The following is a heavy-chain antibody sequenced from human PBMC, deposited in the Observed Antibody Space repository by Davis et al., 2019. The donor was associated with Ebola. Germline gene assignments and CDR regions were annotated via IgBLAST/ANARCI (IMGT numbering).Heavy chain of an antibody. D-gene: IGHD4-23*01. CDR3: ARGPSTGNSFTY. J-gene: IGHJ4*02. V-gene: IGHV3-7*01. CDR1: GFVFSNYV. Sequence: GESLKISCAASGFVFSNYVMSWVRRAPGKGLEWVANIKQDGSEKYYVDSVKGRFTISRDNAKNLLSLQMNGLRAEDTAFYYCARGPSTGNSFTYWGQGTLVTVSS. CDR2: IKQDGSEK.